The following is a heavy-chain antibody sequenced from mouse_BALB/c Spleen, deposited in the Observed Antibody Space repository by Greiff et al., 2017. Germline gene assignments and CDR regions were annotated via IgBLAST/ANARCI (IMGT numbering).Heavy chain of an antibody. CDR2: IDPANGNT. J-gene: IGHJ4*01. Sequence: VQLKESGAELVKPGASVKLSCTASGFNIKDTYMHWVKQRPEQGLEWIGRIDPANGNTKYDPKFQGKATITADTSSNTAYLQLSSLTSEDTAVYYCARGRVFYAMDYWGQGTSVTVSS. CDR3: ARGRVFYAMDY. CDR1: GFNIKDTY. V-gene: IGHV14-3*02.